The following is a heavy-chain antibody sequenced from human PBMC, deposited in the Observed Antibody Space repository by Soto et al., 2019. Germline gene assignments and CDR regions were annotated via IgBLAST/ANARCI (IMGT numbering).Heavy chain of an antibody. Sequence: ASVKVSCKASGYTFTSYGISWVRQAPGQGLEWMGWISAYNGNTNYAQKLQGRVTMTTDTSTSTAYMELRSLRSDDTAVYYCAIDQMFTYYYGSGSPSDYWGQGTLVTVSS. CDR1: GYTFTSYG. CDR2: ISAYNGNT. D-gene: IGHD3-10*01. V-gene: IGHV1-18*01. CDR3: AIDQMFTYYYGSGSPSDY. J-gene: IGHJ4*02.